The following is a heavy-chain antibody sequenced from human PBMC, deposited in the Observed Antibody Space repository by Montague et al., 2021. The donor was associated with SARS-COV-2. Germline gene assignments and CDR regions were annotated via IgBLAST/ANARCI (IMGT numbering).Heavy chain of an antibody. J-gene: IGHJ4*02. CDR1: GGSISSGGYY. Sequence: TLSLTCTVSGGSISSGGYYWGWIRQHPGKGLEWIGYIYYSGSTYYNPSLKSRVTISVDTSKNQFSLKLSSVTAADTAAYYCARDVGWYSSSWFDYWGQGTLVTVSS. CDR2: IYYSGST. D-gene: IGHD6-13*01. V-gene: IGHV4-31*03. CDR3: ARDVGWYSSSWFDY.